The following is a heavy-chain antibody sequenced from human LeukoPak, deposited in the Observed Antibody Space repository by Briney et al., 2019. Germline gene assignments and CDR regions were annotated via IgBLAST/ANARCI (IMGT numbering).Heavy chain of an antibody. CDR1: GFTFSSYS. J-gene: IGHJ4*02. Sequence: GSLRLSCAASGFTFSSYSMNWVRQAPGKGLEWVSSISSSSSYIYYADSVKGRFTISRDDAKNSLYLQMNSLRAEDTAVYYCARDSHYYDSSGYPLWGQGTLVTVSS. V-gene: IGHV3-21*01. CDR2: ISSSSSYI. D-gene: IGHD3-22*01. CDR3: ARDSHYYDSSGYPL.